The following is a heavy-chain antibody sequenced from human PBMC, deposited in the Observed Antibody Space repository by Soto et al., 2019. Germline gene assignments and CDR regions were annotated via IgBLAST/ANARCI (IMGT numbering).Heavy chain of an antibody. J-gene: IGHJ4*02. CDR2: IKQDGSEK. Sequence: EVQLVESGGGLVQPGGSLRLSCAASRFTFSNYWMSWVRQAPGKGLEWVANIKQDGSEKYYVDSVKGRFTNSRDNAKNSLYLQMNSLRAEDTAVYYCAREPNSIDYWGQGTLVTVSS. CDR3: AREPNSIDY. V-gene: IGHV3-7*01. CDR1: RFTFSNYW. D-gene: IGHD2-15*01.